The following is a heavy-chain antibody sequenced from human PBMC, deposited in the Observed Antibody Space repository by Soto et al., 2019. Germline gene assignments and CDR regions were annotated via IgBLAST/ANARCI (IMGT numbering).Heavy chain of an antibody. CDR3: ARDKRPYDFWSGYYAFDI. CDR1: GGSISSGGYY. D-gene: IGHD3-3*01. J-gene: IGHJ3*02. CDR2: IYYSGST. Sequence: SETLSLTCTVSGGSISSGGYYWSWIRQHPGKGLEWIGYIYYSGSTYYNPSLKSRVTISVDTSKNQFSLKLSSVTAADTAVYYCARDKRPYDFWSGYYAFDIWGQGTMVTVSS. V-gene: IGHV4-31*03.